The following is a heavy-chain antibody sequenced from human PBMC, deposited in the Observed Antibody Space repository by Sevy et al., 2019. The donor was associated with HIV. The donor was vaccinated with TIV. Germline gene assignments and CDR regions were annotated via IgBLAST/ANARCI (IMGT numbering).Heavy chain of an antibody. V-gene: IGHV1-69*13. CDR3: TRGVTKIIGGGYYFDY. D-gene: IGHD3-22*01. CDR2: IIPMFGTT. J-gene: IGHJ4*02. Sequence: ASVKVSCKASGVTFNSYAFHWVRQAPGQGLEWMGGIIPMFGTTDYAQTFQGRVTISADESTSTVYMEQSSLRSEDTAVYYCTRGVTKIIGGGYYFDYWGQGTLVTVSS. CDR1: GVTFNSYA.